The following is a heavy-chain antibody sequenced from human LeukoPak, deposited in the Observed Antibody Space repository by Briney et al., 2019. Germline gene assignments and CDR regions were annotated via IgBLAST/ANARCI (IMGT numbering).Heavy chain of an antibody. Sequence: GGSPRLSCAASGFTFSAYEMNWVRQAPGKGLEWVSYIGSSGSTVYYADSVKGRFTISRDNAKNSLYMQMESLRDEDTAIYYCARDTLEYSNSPDALDIWGQGTMVAVSS. V-gene: IGHV3-48*03. CDR2: IGSSGSTV. D-gene: IGHD4-23*01. J-gene: IGHJ3*02. CDR3: ARDTLEYSNSPDALDI. CDR1: GFTFSAYE.